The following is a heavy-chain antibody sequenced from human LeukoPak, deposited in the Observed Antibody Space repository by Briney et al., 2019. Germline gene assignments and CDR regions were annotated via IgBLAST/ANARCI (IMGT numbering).Heavy chain of an antibody. J-gene: IGHJ6*02. CDR3: ARDYYGSGDYYGMDV. D-gene: IGHD3-10*01. V-gene: IGHV4-59*08. CDR1: GGSISSYY. CDR2: IYYSGST. Sequence: SETLSLTCTVSGGSISSYYWSWIRQPPGKGLEWIGYIYYSGSTNYNPSLKSRVTMSVDTSKNQFSLKLSSVTAADTAVYYCARDYYGSGDYYGMDVWGQGTTVTVSS.